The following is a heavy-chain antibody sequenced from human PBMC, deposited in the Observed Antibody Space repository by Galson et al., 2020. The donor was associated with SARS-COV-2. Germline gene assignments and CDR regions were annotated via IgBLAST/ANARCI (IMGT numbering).Heavy chain of an antibody. CDR3: VRMVGGYDSGWSFDY. V-gene: IGHV2-70*11. D-gene: IGHD6-19*01. CDR2: IDWDDQE. Sequence: SGPTLVKPTQTLTLTCTFSGFSLTTTGMYVSWIRQPPGKALEWLARIDWDDQEYYNTSLKTRLTISKDTSRNQVVLTMTNMDPVDTATYYCVRMVGGYDSGWSFDYWGQGTLVTVSS. CDR1: GFSLTTTGMY. J-gene: IGHJ4*02.